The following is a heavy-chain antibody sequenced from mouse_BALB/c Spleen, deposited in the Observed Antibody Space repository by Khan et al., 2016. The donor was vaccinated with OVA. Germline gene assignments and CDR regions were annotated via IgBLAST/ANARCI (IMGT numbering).Heavy chain of an antibody. D-gene: IGHD1-1*01. V-gene: IGHV3-2*02. J-gene: IGHJ2*01. CDR1: GYSITSGYA. CDR3: ARGNYYGYYFDY. CDR2: ISYSGVT. Sequence: QLKESGPGLVKPSQSLSLTCTVTGYSITSGYAWNWIRQFPGNKLEWMGYISYSGVTSYTPSLKSRISITRDTSKNQFFLQLTSVTTEDTATYYCARGNYYGYYFDYWGQGTTLTVSS.